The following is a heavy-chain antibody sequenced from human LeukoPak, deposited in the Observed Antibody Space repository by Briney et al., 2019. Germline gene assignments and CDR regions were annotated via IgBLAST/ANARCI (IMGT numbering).Heavy chain of an antibody. CDR3: ARRSESHYYGSGSYYKGGFDP. J-gene: IGHJ5*02. Sequence: SETLSLTCAVYGGSFSGYYWSWIRQPPGKGLEWIGEINHSGSTNYNPSLKSRVTISVDTSKNQFSLKLSSVTAADTAVYCCARRSESHYYGSGSYYKGGFDPWGQGTLVTVSS. CDR1: GGSFSGYY. CDR2: INHSGST. V-gene: IGHV4-34*01. D-gene: IGHD3-10*01.